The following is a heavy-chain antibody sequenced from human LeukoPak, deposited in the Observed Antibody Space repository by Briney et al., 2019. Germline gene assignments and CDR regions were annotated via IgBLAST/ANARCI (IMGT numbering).Heavy chain of an antibody. Sequence: SETLSLTCTFSGDSLSTYSWSWIRQSPGRGLEWIGYVYYSGNTIYNPSLRSRVTRSLDMSKNQFSMKLTSVTAADTAVYYCAGDYGSWSYRFDYWGQGTLVTVSS. CDR2: VYYSGNT. V-gene: IGHV4-59*12. CDR3: AGDYGSWSYRFDY. CDR1: GDSLSTYS. D-gene: IGHD3-10*01. J-gene: IGHJ4*02.